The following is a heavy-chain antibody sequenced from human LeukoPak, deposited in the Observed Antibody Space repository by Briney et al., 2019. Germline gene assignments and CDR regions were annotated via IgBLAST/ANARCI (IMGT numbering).Heavy chain of an antibody. CDR2: IYPGDSDT. V-gene: IGHV5-51*01. CDR3: ARTAYSDIRGYYPLDY. J-gene: IGHJ4*02. Sequence: GESLKISCKGSGYSFATYWIGWVRQMPGKGLEWMGIIYPGDSDTRYSPSFQGQVTISADKSISTAYLQWNSLKASDTAMYHCARTAYSDIRGYYPLDYWGQGTLVTVSS. CDR1: GYSFATYW. D-gene: IGHD3-22*01.